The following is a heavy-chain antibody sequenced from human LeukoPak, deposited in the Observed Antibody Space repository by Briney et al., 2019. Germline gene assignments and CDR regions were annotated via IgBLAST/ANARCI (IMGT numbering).Heavy chain of an antibody. J-gene: IGHJ4*02. CDR1: GFTFSDYY. CDR2: ITSSGSTV. Sequence: PGGSLRLSCEASGFTFSDYYMSWIRQAPGKGLEWISYITSSGSTVDYADSVKGRFTVSRDNAKNSLYLLMNSLRDEDTAVYYCAREASGTNNKYYYFDSWGQGSLVTVSS. CDR3: AREASGTNNKYYYFDS. V-gene: IGHV3-11*01. D-gene: IGHD1-26*01.